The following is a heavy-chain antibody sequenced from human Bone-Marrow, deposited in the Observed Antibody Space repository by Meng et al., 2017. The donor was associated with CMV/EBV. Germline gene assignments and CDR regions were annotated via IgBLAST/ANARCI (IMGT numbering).Heavy chain of an antibody. CDR3: AKSVSPTGNYYFDY. CDR2: ISASGGTT. D-gene: IGHD1-7*01. J-gene: IGHJ4*02. V-gene: IGHV3-23*01. CDR1: GFTFSTYA. Sequence: ESLLISYAASGFTFSTYAMSWVRQAPGKGLEWVSTISASGGTTYYADSVKGRFPISRDNSKNTLYLQVNSLRAEDTAVYYCAKSVSPTGNYYFDYWGQGTLVTVSS.